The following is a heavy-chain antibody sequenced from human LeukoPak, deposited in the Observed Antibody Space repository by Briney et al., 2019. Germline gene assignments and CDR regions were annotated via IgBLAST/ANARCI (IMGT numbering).Heavy chain of an antibody. CDR1: GYSFTSYW. Sequence: HGESLKISCKGSGYSFTSYWIGWVRQMPGKGLEWMGIIYPGDSDTRYGPSFQGQVTISADKSISTAYLQWSSLKASDTAMYYCARQYYDFWSGYPQDFDYWGQGTLVTVSS. D-gene: IGHD3-3*01. V-gene: IGHV5-51*01. CDR3: ARQYYDFWSGYPQDFDY. J-gene: IGHJ4*02. CDR2: IYPGDSDT.